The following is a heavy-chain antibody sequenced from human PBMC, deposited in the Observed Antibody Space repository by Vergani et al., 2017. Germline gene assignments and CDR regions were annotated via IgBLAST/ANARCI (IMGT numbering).Heavy chain of an antibody. Sequence: QVTLKESGPVLVKPTETLTLTCTVSGFSLSNARMGVSWIRQPPGKALEWLARIDWDDDKFYSTSLKTRLTISKDTSKNQVVLTMTNMDPVDTATYYCARDLVGATPFDYWGQGTLVTVSS. J-gene: IGHJ4*02. CDR2: IDWDDDK. CDR3: ARDLVGATPFDY. CDR1: GFSLSNARMG. D-gene: IGHD1-26*01. V-gene: IGHV2-70*16.